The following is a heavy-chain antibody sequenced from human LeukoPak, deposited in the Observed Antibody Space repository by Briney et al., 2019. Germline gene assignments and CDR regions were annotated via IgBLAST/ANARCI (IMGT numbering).Heavy chain of an antibody. J-gene: IGHJ4*02. V-gene: IGHV4-59*12. CDR3: ATGRSIRYFDY. D-gene: IGHD3-9*01. Sequence: SETLSLTCTVSGVSIFSSYWNWVRQPPGKGLEWIGYVHYSGSTNYNPSLKGRVTMSVDTSKSQFSLKLSSATAADTAVYYCATGRSIRYFDYWGQGTLLTVSS. CDR2: VHYSGST. CDR1: GVSIFSSY.